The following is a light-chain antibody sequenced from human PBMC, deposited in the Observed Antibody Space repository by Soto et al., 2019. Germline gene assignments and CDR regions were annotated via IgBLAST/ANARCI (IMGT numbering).Light chain of an antibody. CDR2: GAS. Sequence: EIVLAQSPGTLSLSPGERATLSCRASQTISSRYLTWYQQKSGQVPRLLIYGASSRATGIPDRFSGSGSGTYFTLTIRRLEPEDVAVYYCHHSGNSHGTFGQGTKLEIK. V-gene: IGKV3-20*01. J-gene: IGKJ1*01. CDR3: HHSGNSHGT. CDR1: QTISSRY.